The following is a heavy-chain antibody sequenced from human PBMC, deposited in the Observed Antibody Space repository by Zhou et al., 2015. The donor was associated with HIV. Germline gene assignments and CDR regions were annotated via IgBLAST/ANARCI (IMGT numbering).Heavy chain of an antibody. CDR2: IIPIFGTA. D-gene: IGHD3-9*01. J-gene: IGHJ6*02. CDR3: ARAGHRDIKDILTGYPITPGYYGMDV. V-gene: IGHV1-69*01. Sequence: QVQLVQSGAEVKKPGSSVKVSCKASGGTFSSYAISWVRQAPGQGLEWMGGIIPIFGTANYAQKFQGRVTITADESTSTAYMELSSLRSEDTAVYYCARAGHRDIKDILTGYPITPGYYGMDVWGQGTTVTVSS. CDR1: GGTFSSYA.